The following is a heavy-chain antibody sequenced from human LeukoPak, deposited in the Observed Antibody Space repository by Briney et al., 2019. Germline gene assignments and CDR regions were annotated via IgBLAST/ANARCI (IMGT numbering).Heavy chain of an antibody. CDR3: ARAKTLGGSYSDAFDI. CDR2: IYTSGST. J-gene: IGHJ3*02. D-gene: IGHD1-26*01. Sequence: PSQTLSLTCTVSGGSISSYYWSWIRQPAGKGLEWIGRIYTSGSTNYNPSLKSRVTMSVDTSKNQFSLKLSSVTAADTAVYYCARAKTLGGSYSDAFDIWGQGTMVTVSS. V-gene: IGHV4-4*07. CDR1: GGSISSYY.